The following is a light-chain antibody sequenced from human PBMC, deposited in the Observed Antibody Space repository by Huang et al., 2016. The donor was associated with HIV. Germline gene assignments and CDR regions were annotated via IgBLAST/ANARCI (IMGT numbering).Light chain of an antibody. CDR1: QSIFYSSDTKNY. Sequence: DIVVTQSPDSLALSLGERAAINCTSSQSIFYSSDTKNYLSLFQVTPGHPPKLPIYCASTRESGVPDRFTGSVSGTHFTLTINNLQSEDAAVYYCHQYYTTPQTFGQGTKV. CDR2: CAS. V-gene: IGKV4-1*01. CDR3: HQYYTTPQT. J-gene: IGKJ1*01.